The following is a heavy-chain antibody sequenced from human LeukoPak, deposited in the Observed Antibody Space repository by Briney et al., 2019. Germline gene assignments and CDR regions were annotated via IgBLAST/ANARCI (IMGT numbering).Heavy chain of an antibody. CDR2: IKRKNDGGTT. CDR3: ARVAAGYSVNYFDY. J-gene: IGHJ4*02. V-gene: IGHV3-15*07. CDR1: GFTFSNAW. D-gene: IGHD4-23*01. Sequence: GGSLRLSCAASGFTFSNAWMNWVRQAPGKGLEWVGRIKRKNDGGTTDYAAPVKGRFTISRDDSKNTLYLQMNSLRDEDTAVYYCARVAAGYSVNYFDYWGQGTLVTVSS.